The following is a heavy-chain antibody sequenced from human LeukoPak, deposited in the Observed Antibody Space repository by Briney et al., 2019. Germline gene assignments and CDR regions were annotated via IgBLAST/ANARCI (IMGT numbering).Heavy chain of an antibody. CDR2: INPSGGST. J-gene: IGHJ4*02. Sequence: ASVKVSCKASGYTFTSYYMHWVRQAPGQGLERMGIINPSGGSTSYAQKFQGRVTMTRDTSTSTVYMELSSLRSEDTAVYYCARDRGMAAAGTGYFDYWGQGTLVTVSS. CDR3: ARDRGMAAAGTGYFDY. V-gene: IGHV1-46*01. D-gene: IGHD6-13*01. CDR1: GYTFTSYY.